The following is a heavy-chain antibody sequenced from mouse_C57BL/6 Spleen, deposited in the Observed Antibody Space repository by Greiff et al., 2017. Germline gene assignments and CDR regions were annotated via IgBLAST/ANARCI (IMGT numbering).Heavy chain of an antibody. V-gene: IGHV3-6*01. Sequence: EVQLVESGPGLVKPSQSLSLTCSVTGYSITSGYYWNWIRQFPGNKLEWMGYISYDGSNNYNPSLKNRISITRDTSKNQIVLKLNSVTTEDTATYYCARDDDLAWFAYWGQGTLVTVSA. J-gene: IGHJ3*01. CDR1: GYSITSGYY. D-gene: IGHD2-3*01. CDR2: ISYDGSN. CDR3: ARDDDLAWFAY.